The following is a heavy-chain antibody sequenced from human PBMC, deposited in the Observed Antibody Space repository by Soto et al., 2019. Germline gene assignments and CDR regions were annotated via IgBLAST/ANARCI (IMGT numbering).Heavy chain of an antibody. CDR1: GGSINSYW. Sequence: ETLSLTCTVSGGSINSYWWSWIRQPAGKGLEWIGRVYSSGTTDYNPSLNSRATMSVETSKNQFSLKLSSVTAADTAVYYCARDIASYAYGEGYWGQGIQVTVSS. D-gene: IGHD2-21*01. CDR2: VYSSGTT. CDR3: ARDIASYAYGEGY. J-gene: IGHJ4*02. V-gene: IGHV4-4*07.